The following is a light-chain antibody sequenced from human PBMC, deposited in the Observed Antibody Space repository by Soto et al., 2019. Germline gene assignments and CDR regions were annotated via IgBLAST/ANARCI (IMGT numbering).Light chain of an antibody. J-gene: IGLJ3*02. V-gene: IGLV2-23*02. CDR1: SSDVGSYNF. CDR2: EVS. Sequence: QSALTQPASVSGSPGQSIIISCTGTSSDVGSYNFVPLYQQHPGKAPKLMIYEVSKRPSGVSNRFSGSKSGNTASLTISGLQPEDEADYYCCSYAGNSGVFGGGTKVTVL. CDR3: CSYAGNSGV.